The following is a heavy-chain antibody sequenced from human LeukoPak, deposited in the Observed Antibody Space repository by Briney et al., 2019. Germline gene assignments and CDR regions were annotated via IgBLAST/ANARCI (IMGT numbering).Heavy chain of an antibody. D-gene: IGHD5-18*01. Sequence: GESLKISCKGSGYSFTSYWIGWVRQMPGKGLEWMGIIYPGDSDTRYSPSFQGQVTISADKSISTAYLQWSSLKASDTAMYYCARSAGVDTAMVIPGPRIGWFDPWGQGTLVTVSS. V-gene: IGHV5-51*01. CDR1: GYSFTSYW. J-gene: IGHJ5*02. CDR3: ARSAGVDTAMVIPGPRIGWFDP. CDR2: IYPGDSDT.